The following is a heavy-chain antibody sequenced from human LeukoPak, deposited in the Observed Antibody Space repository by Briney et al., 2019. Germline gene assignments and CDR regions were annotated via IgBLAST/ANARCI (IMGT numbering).Heavy chain of an antibody. CDR3: TTEYYYDSSSYYY. D-gene: IGHD3-22*01. CDR2: IKSKTDGGTT. Sequence: PGGSLRLSCAASGFXFSNGWMSWVRQAPGKGLEWVGRIKSKTDGGTTDYAAPVKGRFTISGDDSKNTLYLQMNSLKIEDTAVYYCTTEYYYDSSSYYYWGQGTLVTVSS. V-gene: IGHV3-15*01. J-gene: IGHJ4*02. CDR1: GFXFSNGW.